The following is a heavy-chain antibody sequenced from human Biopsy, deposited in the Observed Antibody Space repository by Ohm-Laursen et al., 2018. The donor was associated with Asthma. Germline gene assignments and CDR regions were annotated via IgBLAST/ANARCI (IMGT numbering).Heavy chain of an antibody. CDR3: AKRRGYSGHDNDY. Sequence: SLRLSCAASGFMFRSFGMHRVRQAPGKGLEWVAVIAYDGNHKFYEDSVKGRFTISRDNSKNTLYLQMNSLRTEDTAVYYCAKRRGYSGHDNDYWGQGTLVIVSS. V-gene: IGHV3-30*18. CDR1: GFMFRSFG. J-gene: IGHJ4*02. D-gene: IGHD5-12*01. CDR2: IAYDGNHK.